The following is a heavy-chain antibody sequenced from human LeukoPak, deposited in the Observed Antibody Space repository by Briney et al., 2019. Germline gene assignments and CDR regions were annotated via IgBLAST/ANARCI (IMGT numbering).Heavy chain of an antibody. D-gene: IGHD3-22*01. Sequence: GASVKVSCKASGYTFTTYDIHWVRQAPGQGLEWMGWINPNSGGTNYAQKFQGRVTMTRDTSISTAYMELSRLRSDDTAVYYCARSPAYYYDSRGKLDAFDIWGQGTMVTVSS. CDR2: INPNSGGT. CDR3: ARSPAYYYDSRGKLDAFDI. CDR1: GYTFTTYD. V-gene: IGHV1-2*02. J-gene: IGHJ3*02.